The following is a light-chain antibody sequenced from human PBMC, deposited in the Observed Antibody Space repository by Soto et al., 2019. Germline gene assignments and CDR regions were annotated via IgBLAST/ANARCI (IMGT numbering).Light chain of an antibody. V-gene: IGKV3-15*01. Sequence: EIVMTQSPATLSVSPGERATLSCRASQSIRTNLAWYPQRRGQAPRLLIYGASNRATGIPARFSGSGSGTEFTLAISSLQSEDFAVYYCQQYHNWRTFGQGTKVEIK. CDR3: QQYHNWRT. CDR2: GAS. J-gene: IGKJ1*01. CDR1: QSIRTN.